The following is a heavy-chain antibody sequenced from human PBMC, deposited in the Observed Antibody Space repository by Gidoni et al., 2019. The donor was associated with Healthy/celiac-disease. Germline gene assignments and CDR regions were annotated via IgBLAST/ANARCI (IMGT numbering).Heavy chain of an antibody. J-gene: IGHJ6*02. D-gene: IGHD2-21*01. Sequence: QVQLVASGGGVVQPGRSMRLSGAASGIPFRSYAMHWGRQAPGQGLEWVSVISSDGSNTYYADSVKGRFTISRDNSKNTLYLQMNSLRAEDTAVYYCARDLSRIVVVISYYYYYGMDVWGQGTTVTVSS. CDR2: ISSDGSNT. CDR3: ARDLSRIVVVISYYYYYGMDV. V-gene: IGHV3-30-3*01. CDR1: GIPFRSYA.